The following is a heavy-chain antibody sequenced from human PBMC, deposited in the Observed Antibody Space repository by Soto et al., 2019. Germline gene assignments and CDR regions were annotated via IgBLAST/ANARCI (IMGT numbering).Heavy chain of an antibody. CDR1: GGSFSGYY. J-gene: IGHJ4*02. CDR3: ARGTIFGVVIISPVGYYFDY. CDR2: INHSGST. Sequence: PSETLSLTCAVYGGSFSGYYWSWIRQPPGKGLEWIGEINHSGSTNYNPSLKSRVTISVDTSKNQFSLKLSSVTAADTAVYYCARGTIFGVVIISPVGYYFDYWGQGTLVTVSS. D-gene: IGHD3-3*01. V-gene: IGHV4-34*01.